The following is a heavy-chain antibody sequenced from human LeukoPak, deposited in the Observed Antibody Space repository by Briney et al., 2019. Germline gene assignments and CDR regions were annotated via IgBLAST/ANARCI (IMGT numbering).Heavy chain of an antibody. D-gene: IGHD6-13*01. CDR2: INHSGST. J-gene: IGHJ5*02. Sequence: SETLSLTCAVYGGSFSGYYWSWIRQPPGKGLEWIGEINHSGSTNYNPSLKSRVTISVDTSKNQFSLKLSSVTAADTAVYYCARDQQLRTCYWFDPWGQGTLVTVSS. V-gene: IGHV4-34*01. CDR3: ARDQQLRTCYWFDP. CDR1: GGSFSGYY.